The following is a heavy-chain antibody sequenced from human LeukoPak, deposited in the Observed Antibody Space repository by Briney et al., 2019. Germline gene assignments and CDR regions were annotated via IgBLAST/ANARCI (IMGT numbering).Heavy chain of an antibody. CDR3: AIHPSDSSGYFSY. V-gene: IGHV7-4-1*02. CDR1: GYTFSSCA. D-gene: IGHD3-22*01. Sequence: ASVKVSCKASGYTFSSCAINWLRQAPGQGLEYMGWIDTKTGNPTYAQGFTGRFVFSLDTSVSTAYLQISSLKAEDTAVCYCAIHPSDSSGYFSYWGQGALVTVSS. CDR2: IDTKTGNP. J-gene: IGHJ4*02.